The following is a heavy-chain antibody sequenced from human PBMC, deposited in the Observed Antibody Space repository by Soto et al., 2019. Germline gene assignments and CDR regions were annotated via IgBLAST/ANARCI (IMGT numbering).Heavy chain of an antibody. J-gene: IGHJ4*02. D-gene: IGHD2-2*01. Sequence: GASVKVSCKASGYTFTSYDINWVRQATGQGLEWMGWISAYNGNTNYAQKLQGRVTMTTDTSTSTAYMELRSLRSDDTAVYYCARHYCSSTSCYGVFDYWGQGTLVTVSS. V-gene: IGHV1-18*01. CDR3: ARHYCSSTSCYGVFDY. CDR1: GYTFTSYD. CDR2: ISAYNGNT.